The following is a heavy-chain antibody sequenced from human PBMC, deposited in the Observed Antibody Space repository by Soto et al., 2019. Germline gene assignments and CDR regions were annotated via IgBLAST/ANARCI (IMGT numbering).Heavy chain of an antibody. Sequence: SVKVPCKASGGTFSSYAISWVRQAPGQGLEWMGGIIPIFGTANYAQKFQGRVTITADESTSTAYMELSSLRSEDTAVYYCAVVLGEEYDILTGYSPGAFDIWGQGTMVTVSS. CDR2: IIPIFGTA. CDR1: GGTFSSYA. J-gene: IGHJ3*02. D-gene: IGHD3-9*01. CDR3: AVVLGEEYDILTGYSPGAFDI. V-gene: IGHV1-69*13.